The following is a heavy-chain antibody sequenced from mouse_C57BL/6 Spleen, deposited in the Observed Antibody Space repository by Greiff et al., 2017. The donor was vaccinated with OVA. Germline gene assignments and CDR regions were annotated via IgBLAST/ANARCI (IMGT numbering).Heavy chain of an antibody. CDR2: IDPETGGT. CDR3: TRFGGGYYGY. J-gene: IGHJ2*01. V-gene: IGHV1-15*01. Sequence: QVQLQQSGAELVRPGASVTLSCKASGYTFTDYEMHWVKQTPVHGLEWIGAIDPETGGTAYNQKFKGKAILTADKSSSTAYMELRSLTSEDSAVYYCTRFGGGYYGYWGQGTTLTVSS. D-gene: IGHD2-3*01. CDR1: GYTFTDYE.